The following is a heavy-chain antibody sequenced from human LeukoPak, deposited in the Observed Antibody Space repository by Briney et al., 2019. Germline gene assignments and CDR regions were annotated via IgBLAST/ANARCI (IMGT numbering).Heavy chain of an antibody. V-gene: IGHV3-48*01. J-gene: IGHJ4*02. CDR2: ISSSSSTI. D-gene: IGHD3-3*01. CDR3: VRGTRFLEWLFSEFDY. Sequence: GGSLRLSCAASGFTFSSYSMNWVRQAPGKGLEWVSYISSSSSTIYYADSVKGRFTISRDNAKNSLYLQMNSLRAEDTAVYYCVRGTRFLEWLFSEFDYWGQGTLVTVSS. CDR1: GFTFSSYS.